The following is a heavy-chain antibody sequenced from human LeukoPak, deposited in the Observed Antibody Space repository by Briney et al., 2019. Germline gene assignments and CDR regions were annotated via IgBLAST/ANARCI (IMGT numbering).Heavy chain of an antibody. Sequence: GASVKVSCKASGYTFTSYGISWVRQAPGQGLEWMGWISAYNGNTNYAQKLQGRVTMTTDTSTSTAYMELRSLRSDDTAVYYCARDPSGSYGLIDAFDIWGQGTMVTVSS. CDR3: ARDPSGSYGLIDAFDI. D-gene: IGHD1-26*01. J-gene: IGHJ3*02. V-gene: IGHV1-18*01. CDR1: GYTFTSYG. CDR2: ISAYNGNT.